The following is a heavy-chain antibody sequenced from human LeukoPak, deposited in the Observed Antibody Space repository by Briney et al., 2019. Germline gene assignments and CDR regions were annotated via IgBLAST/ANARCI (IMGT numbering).Heavy chain of an antibody. CDR2: ISSDGVST. V-gene: IGHV3-64D*09. D-gene: IGHD2-15*01. J-gene: IGHJ6*02. CDR3: VRGYSFGPYGMDV. CDR1: GFTFSSFA. Sequence: GGSLRLSCSASGFTFSSFAMHWVRQAPKALEYVSAISSDGVSTYYVDSVKGRFTISRDNSKNTLYLQMSSLRAEDTAVYFCVRGYSFGPYGMDVWGQGTRVTVSS.